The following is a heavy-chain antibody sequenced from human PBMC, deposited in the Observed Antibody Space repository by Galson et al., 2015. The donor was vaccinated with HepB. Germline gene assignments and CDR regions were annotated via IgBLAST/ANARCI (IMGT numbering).Heavy chain of an antibody. Sequence: SVKVSCKASGYTFTGYYMHWVRQAPGQRLEWMGWINPNSGGTNYAQKFQGRVTMTTDTSTSTAYMELRSLRSDDTAVYYCARHHYGSGSPGVDYWGQGTLVTVSS. CDR2: INPNSGGT. CDR3: ARHHYGSGSPGVDY. J-gene: IGHJ4*02. CDR1: GYTFTGYY. V-gene: IGHV1-2*02. D-gene: IGHD3-10*01.